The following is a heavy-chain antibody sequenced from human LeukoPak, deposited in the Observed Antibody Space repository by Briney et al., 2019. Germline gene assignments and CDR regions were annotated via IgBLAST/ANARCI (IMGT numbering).Heavy chain of an antibody. CDR1: GFTFSSYA. CDR2: ISYDGSNK. Sequence: GGSLRLSCAASGFTFSSYALNWVRQAPGKGLEWVAVISYDGSNKYYADSVKGRFTISRDNSKNTLYLQMNSLRAEDTAVYYCAKPPAAIYYYGMDVWGQGTTVTVSS. J-gene: IGHJ6*02. CDR3: AKPPAAIYYYGMDV. D-gene: IGHD2-2*02. V-gene: IGHV3-30*18.